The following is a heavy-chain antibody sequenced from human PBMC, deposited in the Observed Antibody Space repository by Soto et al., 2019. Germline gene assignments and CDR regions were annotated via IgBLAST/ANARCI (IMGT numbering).Heavy chain of an antibody. CDR3: ARADSDQYFDY. V-gene: IGHV1-46*01. Sequence: ASVKVSCKASGFTFSNYYMHWVRQAPGQGLEWMGLIGPLANYTRYAQTFQGRLTITRDTSTTTVYMDLSSLTSEDTAVYYCARADSDQYFDYWGQGTRVTLS. J-gene: IGHJ4*02. D-gene: IGHD2-2*01. CDR1: GFTFSNYY. CDR2: IGPLANYT.